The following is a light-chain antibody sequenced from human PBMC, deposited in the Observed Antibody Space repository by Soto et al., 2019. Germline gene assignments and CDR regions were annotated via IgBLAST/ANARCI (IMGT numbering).Light chain of an antibody. J-gene: IGKJ1*01. CDR3: QKYYSVPSS. V-gene: IGKV1-27*01. CDR1: QGVGSN. CDR2: TAS. Sequence: DIQMTQSPSSLSSSVGDRVTISCRASQGVGSNLAWYQQKPGKAPKVLIYTASTLQSGVPARFSGSGSGTDFTLTINSLQPEDVAIYFCQKYYSVPSSFGQGTKVEIK.